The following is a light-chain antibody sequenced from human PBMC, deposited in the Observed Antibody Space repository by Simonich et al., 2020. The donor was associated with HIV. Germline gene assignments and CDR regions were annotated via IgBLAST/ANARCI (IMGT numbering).Light chain of an antibody. J-gene: IGKJ4*01. CDR1: QSVSTN. CDR2: SAS. V-gene: IGKV3-15*01. CDR3: QQYNNRPLT. Sequence: EIVMTQSPATLSVSPGERATLSCRARQSVSTNLAWYQQKPGQAPRLLIYSASTRATVIPAKFSGSWSGTEFTLTISSMQSEDIAVYYCQQYNNRPLTFGGGTKVEIK.